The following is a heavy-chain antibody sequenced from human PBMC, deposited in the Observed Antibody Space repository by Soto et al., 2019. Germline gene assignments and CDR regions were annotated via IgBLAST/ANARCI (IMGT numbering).Heavy chain of an antibody. D-gene: IGHD2-15*01. V-gene: IGHV1-69*13. CDR3: ASGDIVVVVAVKAEYFQH. J-gene: IGHJ1*01. CDR1: GGTFSSYA. CDR2: IIPIFGTA. Sequence: SVKVSCKASGGTFSSYAISWVRQAPGQGLEWMGGIIPIFGTANYAQKFQGRVTITADESTSTAYMELSSRRSEDTAVYYCASGDIVVVVAVKAEYFQHWGQGTLVTVSS.